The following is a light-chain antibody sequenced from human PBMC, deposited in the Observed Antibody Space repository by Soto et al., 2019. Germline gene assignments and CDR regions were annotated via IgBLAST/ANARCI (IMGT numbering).Light chain of an antibody. CDR3: LQDYNYPLT. Sequence: AIQMTQSPSSLSASVGDRVTITCRASQGIRNDLGWYQQKPGKAPKLLIYAASILQSGVPSRFSGSGSGTDFTLTISSLQSEDFATDYCLQDYNYPLTFGGGTKVEIK. CDR1: QGIRND. J-gene: IGKJ4*01. CDR2: AAS. V-gene: IGKV1-6*01.